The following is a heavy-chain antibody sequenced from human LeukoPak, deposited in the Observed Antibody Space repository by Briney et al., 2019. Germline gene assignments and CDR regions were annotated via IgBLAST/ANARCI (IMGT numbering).Heavy chain of an antibody. CDR1: GYTFTGYY. V-gene: IGHV1-2*02. Sequence: ASVKVSCKASGYTFTGYYMHWVRQAPGQGLEWMGWINPNSGGTNYAQKFQGRVTMTEDTSTDTAYMELSSLRSEDTAVYYCATAVFSGSDYWGQGTLVTVSS. CDR2: INPNSGGT. J-gene: IGHJ4*02. D-gene: IGHD1-26*01. CDR3: ATAVFSGSDY.